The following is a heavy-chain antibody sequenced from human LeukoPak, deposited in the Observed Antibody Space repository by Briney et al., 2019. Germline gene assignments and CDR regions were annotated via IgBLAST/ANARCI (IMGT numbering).Heavy chain of an antibody. V-gene: IGHV1-18*01. CDR1: GYTFTNYG. CDR3: ARENLYSSSWYDAFDI. J-gene: IGHJ3*02. D-gene: IGHD6-13*01. CDR2: VSAYNGET. Sequence: GASVKVSCKASGYTFTNYGISWVRQAPGQGLEWMGWVSAYNGETNSAQKLLGRVTMTTDTSTSTAYMELSSLRSEDTAVYYCARENLYSSSWYDAFDIWGQGTMVTVSS.